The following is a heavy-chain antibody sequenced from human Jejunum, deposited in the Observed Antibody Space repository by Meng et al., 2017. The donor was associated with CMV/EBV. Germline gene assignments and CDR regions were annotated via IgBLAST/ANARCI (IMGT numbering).Heavy chain of an antibody. D-gene: IGHD3-10*01. CDR1: DYY. CDR2: ITGKTGGT. J-gene: IGHJ3*01. V-gene: IGHV1-2*02. CDR3: AGERDYGSGSYFRDGFDL. Sequence: DYYFHWVRQAPGQGLEWMGWITGKTGGTKFAQKFQGRVTMTRDTSISTVYMELSRLSSDDTAVYYCAGERDYGSGSYFRDGFDLWGQGTTVTVSS.